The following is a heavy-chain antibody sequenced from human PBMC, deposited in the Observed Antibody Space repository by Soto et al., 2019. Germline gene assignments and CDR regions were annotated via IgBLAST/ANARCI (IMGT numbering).Heavy chain of an antibody. CDR3: ARDVAADFRPDFAY. V-gene: IGHV3-11*01. Sequence: PGGSLRLSCAASGFTFSDYYIHWIRRAPGKGLEWISYISGNGEIIQYAASARGRFTISRDNAENSVYLEMDSLRAEDTALYYCARDVAADFRPDFAYWGRGTLVTVSS. CDR2: ISGNGEII. J-gene: IGHJ4*02. CDR1: GFTFSDYY. D-gene: IGHD2-2*01.